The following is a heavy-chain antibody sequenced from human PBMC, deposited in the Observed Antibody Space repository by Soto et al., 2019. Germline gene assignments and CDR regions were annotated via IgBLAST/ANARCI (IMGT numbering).Heavy chain of an antibody. CDR3: AIDLLEGSSGWGGLDYYYGMDV. Sequence: GGSLRLSCAASGFTFSSYAMSWVRQAPGKGLEWVSVISGSGGSTYYADSVKGRFIISRDKSKNTLYLQMNSLRAEDTAVYYCAIDLLEGSSGWGGLDYYYGMDVWGQGTTVTVSS. J-gene: IGHJ6*02. CDR2: ISGSGGST. V-gene: IGHV3-23*01. CDR1: GFTFSSYA. D-gene: IGHD6-19*01.